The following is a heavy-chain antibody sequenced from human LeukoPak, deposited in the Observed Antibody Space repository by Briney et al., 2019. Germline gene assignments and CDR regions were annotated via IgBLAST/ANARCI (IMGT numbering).Heavy chain of an antibody. J-gene: IGHJ4*02. CDR2: INYNGNT. Sequence: SETLSLTCTVSSGSISTYYWSWIRQPPGRDLEWLGDINYNGNTKYNPSLQSRVTLSVDTSKNQFSLRLSSVSATDTAVYYCACLSGAHNNYFDYWGQGILVTVS. V-gene: IGHV4-59*08. CDR3: ACLSGAHNNYFDY. D-gene: IGHD2/OR15-2a*01. CDR1: SGSISTYY.